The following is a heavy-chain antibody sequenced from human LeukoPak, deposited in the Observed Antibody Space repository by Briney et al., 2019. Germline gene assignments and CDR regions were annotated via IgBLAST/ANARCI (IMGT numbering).Heavy chain of an antibody. J-gene: IGHJ5*02. CDR3: ARGRFEYKGFDP. CDR1: GGSISSGGYY. Sequence: PSETLPLTCAVSGGSISSGGYYWSWIRQPPGKGLEWIGYIYYSGSTNYNPSLKSRVTISVDTSKNQFSLKLSSVTAADTAVYYCARGRFEYKGFDPWGQGTLVTVSS. V-gene: IGHV4-61*08. D-gene: IGHD2/OR15-2a*01. CDR2: IYYSGST.